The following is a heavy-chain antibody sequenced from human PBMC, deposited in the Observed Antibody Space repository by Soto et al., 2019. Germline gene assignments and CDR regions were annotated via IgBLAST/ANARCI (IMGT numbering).Heavy chain of an antibody. J-gene: IGHJ3*02. Sequence: GGSLRLSCAASGFTFSSYAMHWVRQAPGKGLEWVAVISYDGSNKYYADSVKGRFTISRDNSKNTLYLQMNSLRAEDTAVYYCARGWELPGHDAFDIWGQGAMVTVSS. D-gene: IGHD1-26*01. CDR1: GFTFSSYA. CDR2: ISYDGSNK. V-gene: IGHV3-30-3*01. CDR3: ARGWELPGHDAFDI.